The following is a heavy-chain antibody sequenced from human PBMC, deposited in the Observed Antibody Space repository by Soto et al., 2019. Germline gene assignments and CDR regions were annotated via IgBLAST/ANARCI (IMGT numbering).Heavy chain of an antibody. V-gene: IGHV4-31*03. J-gene: IGHJ4*02. Sequence: QVQLQESSPGLVKPSQTLSLICTVSGGSISSGGYYWSWIRQHPGKGLEWIGYIYSSGSTYYTPSLKSRLTLSLGTSENHFSLNLSSMTAADTAVYYGARDGDGSGYFLDFWGQGTLVTVSS. CDR2: IYSSGST. CDR3: ARDGDGSGYFLDF. D-gene: IGHD3-3*01. CDR1: GGSISSGGYY.